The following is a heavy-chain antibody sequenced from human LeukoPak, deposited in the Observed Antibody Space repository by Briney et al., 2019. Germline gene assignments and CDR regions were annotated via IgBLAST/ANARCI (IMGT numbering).Heavy chain of an antibody. CDR1: GFTFSSYG. Sequence: GGSLRLSCAASGFTFSSYGMHWVRQAPGKGLEWVAVISYDGSNEYYADSVKGRFTISRDNSKNTLYLQMNSLRAEDTAVYYCAKGGSTSSPDSCWYFDLWGRGTLVTVSS. J-gene: IGHJ2*01. D-gene: IGHD2-2*01. V-gene: IGHV3-30*18. CDR2: ISYDGSNE. CDR3: AKGGSTSSPDSCWYFDL.